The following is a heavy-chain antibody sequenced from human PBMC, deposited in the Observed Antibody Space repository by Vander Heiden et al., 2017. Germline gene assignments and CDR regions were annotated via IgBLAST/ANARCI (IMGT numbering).Heavy chain of an antibody. CDR2: IQNGGST. J-gene: IGHJ4*02. D-gene: IGHD3-10*02. V-gene: IGHV4-59*12. CDR1: VDSIKTYY. Sequence: QVHLQDSGPGLVTPSETLSLTCTVFVDSIKTYYWSWVRQPPGKVLEWIGYIQNGGSTVYNPSLKSRATILVDTSKNQFSLRLGSVTAADTALYYCARDKEHTYGRAFGYWGQGALVTVSS. CDR3: ARDKEHTYGRAFGY.